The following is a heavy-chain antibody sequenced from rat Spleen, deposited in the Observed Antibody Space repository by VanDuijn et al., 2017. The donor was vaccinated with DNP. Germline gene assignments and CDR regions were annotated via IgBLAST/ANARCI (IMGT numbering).Heavy chain of an antibody. D-gene: IGHD3-7*01. V-gene: IGHV5S13*01. CDR3: ARHEVAAFDY. CDR1: GFTFSNYG. CDR2: ITASSGIT. Sequence: EVQLVESGGGLVQPGRSLKLSCAASGFTFSNYGMAWVRQAPKKGLEWVATITASSGITYYRDSVKGRFTISTDNAKNTLYLQMDSLRSEDTATYHCARHEVAAFDYWGQGVMVTVSS. J-gene: IGHJ2*01.